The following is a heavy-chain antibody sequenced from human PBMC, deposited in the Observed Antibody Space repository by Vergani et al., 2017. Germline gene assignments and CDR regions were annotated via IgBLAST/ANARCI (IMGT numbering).Heavy chain of an antibody. CDR2: ISAQTGNT. CDR3: ARGWYYDSIAYWAY. V-gene: IGHV1-18*01. D-gene: IGHD3-22*01. CDR1: GYTFVNSG. Sequence: QIQLVQSGAEVKQPGASVKVSCKASGYTFVNSGISWVRQAPGQGLEWVGWISAQTGNTKSAQKLQGRVTMTTDTSTTTAYMELRSLRSDDTAVYYCARGWYYDSIAYWAYWGQGTLVTVSS. J-gene: IGHJ4*02.